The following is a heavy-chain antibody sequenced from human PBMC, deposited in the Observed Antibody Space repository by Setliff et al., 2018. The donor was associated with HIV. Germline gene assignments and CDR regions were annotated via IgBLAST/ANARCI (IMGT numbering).Heavy chain of an antibody. Sequence: LSLTCTVSGGSSSSSSFYWGWIRQPPGKGLEWIGNIYRSGSTYYNPSLRSRVTISVDTSKNQFYLNLNSVTDADTALYYCARHKDSDYVWGSYRPDGFDIWGQGTTGTVSS. CDR3: ARHKDSDYVWGSYRPDGFDI. J-gene: IGHJ3*02. D-gene: IGHD3-16*02. CDR2: IYRSGST. V-gene: IGHV4-39*01. CDR1: GGSSSSSSFY.